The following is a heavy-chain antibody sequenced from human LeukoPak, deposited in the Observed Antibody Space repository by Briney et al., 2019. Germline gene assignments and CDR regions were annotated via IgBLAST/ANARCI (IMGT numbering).Heavy chain of an antibody. J-gene: IGHJ4*02. D-gene: IGHD3-22*01. CDR1: GYTLTELS. V-gene: IGHV1-24*01. CDR2: FDPEHGET. CDR3: ATLDYYDSSAYYSDY. Sequence: ASVKVSCKVSGYTLTELSMHWVRQAPGKGLEWMGGFDPEHGETIYAQKFQGRVTMTEDTSTDTAYMELSGLRSEDTAVYYCATLDYYDSSAYYSDYWGQGTLVTVSS.